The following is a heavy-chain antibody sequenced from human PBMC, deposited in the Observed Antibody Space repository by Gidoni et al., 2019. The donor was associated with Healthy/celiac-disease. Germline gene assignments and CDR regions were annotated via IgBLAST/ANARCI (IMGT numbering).Heavy chain of an antibody. CDR2: IWYDGSNK. V-gene: IGHV3-33*01. J-gene: IGHJ4*02. Sequence: QVQLVESGGGVVQPGRSLRLSCAASGFTFRSYGMHWVRQAPGKGLEWVAVIWYDGSNKYYADSVKGRFTISRDNSKNTLYLQMNSLRAEDTAVYYCARDGVGATGVDYWGQGTLVTVSS. D-gene: IGHD1-26*01. CDR1: GFTFRSYG. CDR3: ARDGVGATGVDY.